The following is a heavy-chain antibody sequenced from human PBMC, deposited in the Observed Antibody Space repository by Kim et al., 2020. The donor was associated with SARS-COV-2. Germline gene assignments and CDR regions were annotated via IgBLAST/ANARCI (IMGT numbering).Heavy chain of an antibody. CDR3: ARGIRGDYVGYYYYGMDV. CDR1: GGSISSSNW. J-gene: IGHJ6*02. D-gene: IGHD4-17*01. Sequence: SETLSLTCAVSGGSISSSNWWSWVRQPPGKGLEWIGEIYHSGSTNYNPSLKSRVTISVDKSKNQFSLKLSSVTAADTAVYYCARGIRGDYVGYYYYGMDVWGQGTTVTVSS. V-gene: IGHV4-4*02. CDR2: IYHSGST.